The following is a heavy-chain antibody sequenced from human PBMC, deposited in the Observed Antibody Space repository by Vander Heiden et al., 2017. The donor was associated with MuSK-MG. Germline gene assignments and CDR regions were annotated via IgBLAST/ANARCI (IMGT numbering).Heavy chain of an antibody. V-gene: IGHV3-30*04. CDR2: IGKEERNT. CDR3: ARDAGNSFTDFDF. Sequence: RLVESGGGVVQPGTSLRLSCAASGFPFRSYPMHWVRHAPGKGLEWVEIIGKEERNTFYADAVKGRFTISRDNSRNTVYLQLTTLRPEDSGLYYCARDAGNSFTDFDFWGQGTLVTVSS. CDR1: GFPFRSYP. J-gene: IGHJ4*02.